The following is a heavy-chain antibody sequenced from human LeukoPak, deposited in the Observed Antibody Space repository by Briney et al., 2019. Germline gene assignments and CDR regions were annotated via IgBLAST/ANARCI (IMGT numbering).Heavy chain of an antibody. D-gene: IGHD3-22*01. CDR1: GYTFTSYA. Sequence: ASVKVSCKASGYTFTSYAMNWVRQAPGQGLEWMGWINTNTGNPTYAQGFTGRFVFSLDTSVSTAYPQISSLKAEDTAVYYCARVYYDSSGYYYVPFDYWGQGTLVTVSS. V-gene: IGHV7-4-1*02. CDR2: INTNTGNP. CDR3: ARVYYDSSGYYYVPFDY. J-gene: IGHJ4*02.